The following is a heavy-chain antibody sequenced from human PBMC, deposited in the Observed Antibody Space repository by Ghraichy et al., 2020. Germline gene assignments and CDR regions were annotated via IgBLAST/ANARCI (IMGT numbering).Heavy chain of an antibody. CDR3: ARDWGFREGPEDYYYYYMDV. Sequence: GGSLRLSCAASGFTVSSNYMSWVRQAPGKGLEWVSVIYSGGSTYYADSVKGRFTISRDNSKNTLYLQMNSLRAEDTAVYYCARDWGFREGPEDYYYYYMDVWGKGTTVTVSS. V-gene: IGHV3-53*01. CDR1: GFTVSSNY. CDR2: IYSGGST. D-gene: IGHD3-10*01. J-gene: IGHJ6*03.